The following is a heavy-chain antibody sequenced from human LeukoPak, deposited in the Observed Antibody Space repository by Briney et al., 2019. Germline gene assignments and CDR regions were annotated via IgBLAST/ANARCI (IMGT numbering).Heavy chain of an antibody. V-gene: IGHV3-30-3*01. CDR3: ARDRVTTPWNYYYGMDV. D-gene: IGHD4-11*01. CDR1: GFTFSSYA. CDR2: ISYVGSNK. J-gene: IGHJ6*02. Sequence: GGSLRLSCAASGFTFSSYAMHWVRQAPGKGLEWVAVISYVGSNKYYADSVKGRFTISRDNSKNTLYLQMNSLRAEDTAVYYCARDRVTTPWNYYYGMDVWGQGTTVTVSS.